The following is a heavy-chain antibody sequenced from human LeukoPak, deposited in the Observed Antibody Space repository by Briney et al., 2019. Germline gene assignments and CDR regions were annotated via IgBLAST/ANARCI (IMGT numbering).Heavy chain of an antibody. CDR2: FDPEDGET. CDR3: ATLMFRGVIGDDYYGMDV. D-gene: IGHD3-10*01. Sequence: ASVKVSCKVSGSTLTKLSVHWVRQTPGKGLEWMGGFDPEDGETINGQKFQGRVTMTEDTSTDTAYMELSSLRSEDTAVYYCATLMFRGVIGDDYYGMDVWGKGTRVTVSS. V-gene: IGHV1-24*01. CDR1: GSTLTKLS. J-gene: IGHJ6*04.